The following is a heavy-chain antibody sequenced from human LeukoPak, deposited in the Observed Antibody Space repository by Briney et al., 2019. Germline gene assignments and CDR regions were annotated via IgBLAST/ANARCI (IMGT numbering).Heavy chain of an antibody. CDR1: GFTVSSNY. CDR3: ARDPGGPHTVKWDAFDI. CDR2: IYSGGST. Sequence: PGGSLRLSCAASGFTVSSNYMSWVRQAPGKGLEWVSGIYSGGSTYYADSVKGRFTISRDNSKNTVYLQMNSLRAEDTAVYYCARDPGGPHTVKWDAFDIWGQGTMVTVSS. D-gene: IGHD2-2*02. V-gene: IGHV3-53*01. J-gene: IGHJ3*02.